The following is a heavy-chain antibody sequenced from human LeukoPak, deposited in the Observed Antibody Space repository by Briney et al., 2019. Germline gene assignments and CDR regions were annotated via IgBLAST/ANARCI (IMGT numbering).Heavy chain of an antibody. CDR1: GGSFSGYY. V-gene: IGHV4-34*01. CDR3: ARRYCGGGSCYGNFDY. Sequence: KTSETLSLTCAVYGGSFSGYYWSWIRQPPGKGLEWIGEINLGGSTNHNSSLKSRVTISVDTSKNQFSLKLSSVTAADTAVYYCARRYCGGGSCYGNFDYWGQGILVTVSS. J-gene: IGHJ4*02. D-gene: IGHD2-15*01. CDR2: INLGGST.